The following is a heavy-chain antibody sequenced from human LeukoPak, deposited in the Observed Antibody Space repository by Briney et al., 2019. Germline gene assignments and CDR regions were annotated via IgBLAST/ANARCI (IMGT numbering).Heavy chain of an antibody. CDR2: ISWNSGSI. V-gene: IGHV3-9*01. D-gene: IGHD3-10*01. Sequence: ALRLPCAAFGFTFVGYAMEWVGQGPGKGLEGVPGISWNSGSIGYADSVKGRFTISRDNAKNSLYLQMNSLRAEDTALYYCAKDRHPMVRGVNFDYWGQGTLVTVSS. CDR3: AKDRHPMVRGVNFDY. J-gene: IGHJ4*02. CDR1: GFTFVGYA.